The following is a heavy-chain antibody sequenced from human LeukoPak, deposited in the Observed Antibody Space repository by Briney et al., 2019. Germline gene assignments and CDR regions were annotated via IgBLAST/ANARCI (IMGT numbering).Heavy chain of an antibody. CDR2: IYYSGST. CDR1: GGSISSYY. V-gene: IGHV4-59*12. CDR3: ARASMKSDAFDI. Sequence: SETLSLTCTVSGGSISSYYWSWIRQPPGKGLEWIGYIYYSGSTNYNPSLKSRVTMSVDTSKSQFSLKLSSVTAADTAVYYCARASMKSDAFDIWGQGTMVTVSS. D-gene: IGHD6-6*01. J-gene: IGHJ3*02.